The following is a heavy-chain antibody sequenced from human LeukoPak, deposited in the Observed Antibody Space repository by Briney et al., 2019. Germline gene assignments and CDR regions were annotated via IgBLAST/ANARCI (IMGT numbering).Heavy chain of an antibody. Sequence: GASVKASCKTSGYTFTTCAVHWVRQAPGQRLEWMGWIHADSGNTKYSQKLQGRVAIARDTSASTIYMELTSLRIEDTAVYFCTIGLAGDWDAFDIWGLGTMVTVSS. V-gene: IGHV1-3*01. J-gene: IGHJ3*02. D-gene: IGHD6-19*01. CDR1: GYTFTTCA. CDR3: TIGLAGDWDAFDI. CDR2: IHADSGNT.